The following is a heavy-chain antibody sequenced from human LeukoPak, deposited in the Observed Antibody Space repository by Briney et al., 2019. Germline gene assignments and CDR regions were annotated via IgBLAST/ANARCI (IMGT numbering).Heavy chain of an antibody. Sequence: SETLSLTCSVSGDSISTSTYSWGWIRQPPGKGLQWIGRIYTSGSTNYNPSLKSRVTISVDTSKNQFSLKLSSVTAADTAVYYCARVLKTYYYDSSGYYPTGYFDYWGQGTLVTVSS. CDR2: IYTSGST. J-gene: IGHJ4*02. V-gene: IGHV4-39*07. D-gene: IGHD3-22*01. CDR1: GDSISTSTYS. CDR3: ARVLKTYYYDSSGYYPTGYFDY.